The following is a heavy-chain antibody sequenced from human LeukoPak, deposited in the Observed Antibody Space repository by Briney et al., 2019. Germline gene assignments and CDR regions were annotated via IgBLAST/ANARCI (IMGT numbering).Heavy chain of an antibody. D-gene: IGHD4-17*01. Sequence: PSETLSLTCIVSGGSISSYYWSWIRQPPGKGLEWIGYIFYSGSTNYNPSLKSRVTISVDTSKNQFSLKLSSVTAADTAVYYCAATTVTRDYWGQGTLVTVSS. CDR2: IFYSGST. CDR1: GGSISSYY. V-gene: IGHV4-59*12. CDR3: AATTVTRDY. J-gene: IGHJ4*02.